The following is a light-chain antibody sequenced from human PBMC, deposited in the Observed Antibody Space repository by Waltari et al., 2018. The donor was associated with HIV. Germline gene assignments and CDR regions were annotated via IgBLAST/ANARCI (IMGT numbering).Light chain of an antibody. J-gene: IGLJ2*01. CDR2: EVS. CDR3: SSYAGSSIFVV. CDR1: SSDIGGYNY. V-gene: IGLV2-14*01. Sequence: QSVLTQPASVSGSPGQSITISCTGTSSDIGGYNYVSWYQQHPGKAPKLLIYEVSNRPSGVSDRFSGSRSGNTASLTISGLQAEDEADYFCSSYAGSSIFVVFG.